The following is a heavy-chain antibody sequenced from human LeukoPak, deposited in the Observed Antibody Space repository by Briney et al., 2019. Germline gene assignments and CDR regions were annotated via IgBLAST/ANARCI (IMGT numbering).Heavy chain of an antibody. D-gene: IGHD3-10*01. CDR2: INHSGST. J-gene: IGHJ4*02. Sequence: SETPSLTCAVYGGSFSGYYWSWIRQPPGKGLEWIGEINHSGSTNYNPSLKSRVTISVDTSKNQFSLKLSSVTAADTAVYYCATSYYYGSGSYYPEYYFDYWGQGTLVTVSS. CDR1: GGSFSGYY. CDR3: ATSYYYGSGSYYPEYYFDY. V-gene: IGHV4-34*01.